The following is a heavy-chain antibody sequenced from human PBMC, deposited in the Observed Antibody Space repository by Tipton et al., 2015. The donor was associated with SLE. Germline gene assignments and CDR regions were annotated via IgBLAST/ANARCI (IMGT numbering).Heavy chain of an antibody. CDR3: AKGNWEWRGWFDP. V-gene: IGHV3-23*01. CDR2: SSHTDYNT. CDR1: GLTFNNYA. Sequence: SLRLSCTASGLTFNNYAMRWVRQAPGKGLEWVSTSSHTDYNTYYGDSVKGRFTISRNKSKNTLCLQMKSLRPEDTAVYYCAKGNWEWRGWFDPWDQGTLVTVSS. J-gene: IGHJ5*02. D-gene: IGHD1-26*01.